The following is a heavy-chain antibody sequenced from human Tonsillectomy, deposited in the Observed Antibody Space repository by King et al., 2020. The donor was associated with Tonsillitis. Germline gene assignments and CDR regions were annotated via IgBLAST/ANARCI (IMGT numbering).Heavy chain of an antibody. CDR2: ICSDGDEA. CDR3: VKGMGQGYDWPQNVYDYMDV. Sequence: VQLVGSGGGLVQPGGSLRLSRSASGFTFSTYAIHWVRQSPGEGLEYVSAICSDGDEAYSPDPVKGRFTLSMDNSKYTVFLQMSSLRVEDSDVYFCVKGMGQGYDWPQNVYDYMDVWGKGTTVTVSS. D-gene: IGHD3-22*01. CDR1: GFTFSTYA. V-gene: IGHV3-64D*06. J-gene: IGHJ6*03.